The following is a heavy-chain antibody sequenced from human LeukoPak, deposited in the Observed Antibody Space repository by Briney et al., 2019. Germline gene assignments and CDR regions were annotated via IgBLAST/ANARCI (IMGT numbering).Heavy chain of an antibody. Sequence: ASVKVSCKASGYTFTGYYMHWVRQAPGQGLEWMGWINPNSGGTNYAQKFQGRVTMTRDTSISTAYMELSRLRSDDTAVYYCARDYGDYGGAGAFDIWGQGTMVTVSS. J-gene: IGHJ3*02. CDR2: INPNSGGT. CDR1: GYTFTGYY. D-gene: IGHD4-17*01. CDR3: ARDYGDYGGAGAFDI. V-gene: IGHV1-2*02.